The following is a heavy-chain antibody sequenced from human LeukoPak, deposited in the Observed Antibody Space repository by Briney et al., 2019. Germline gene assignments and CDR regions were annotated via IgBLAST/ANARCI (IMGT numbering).Heavy chain of an antibody. V-gene: IGHV1-24*01. CDR3: ARGSTYNYYGMDV. J-gene: IGHJ6*02. CDR1: GYTLTELS. Sequence: ASVKVSCKVSGYTLTELSMHWVRQAPGKGLEWMGGFDPEDGETIYAQKFQGRVTITADKSTSTAYMELSSLRSEDTAVYYRARGSTYNYYGMDVWGQGTTVTVSS. CDR2: FDPEDGET.